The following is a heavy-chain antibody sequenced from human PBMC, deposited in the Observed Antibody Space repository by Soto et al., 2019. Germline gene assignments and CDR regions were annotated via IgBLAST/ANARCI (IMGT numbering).Heavy chain of an antibody. J-gene: IGHJ6*02. V-gene: IGHV5-51*01. D-gene: IGHD3-10*01. Sequence: PGESLKISCKGSGFTFTSYWIAWVRQMPGKGPEWMGVVFPGDSDTRYSPSFQGQVTISADKSTSTAYLQWSSLKASDTAIYYCARQGEGFYQRQIDFWGQGTPVKVSSDVWGQGTTVTVSS. CDR1: GFTFTSYW. CDR3: ARQGEGFYQRQIDFWGQGTPVKVSSDV. CDR2: VFPGDSDT.